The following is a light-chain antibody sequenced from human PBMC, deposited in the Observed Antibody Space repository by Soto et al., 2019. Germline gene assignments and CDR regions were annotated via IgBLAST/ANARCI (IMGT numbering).Light chain of an antibody. CDR3: KKRSNWPIT. CDR1: QSVTKY. Sequence: EIVLPQSPATVSLSPGVRSTLSGRASQSVTKYLVWYQQKPGQATRLLISDASYRATGIPARFSGSGSGTDFTLTISSLEPEEFALYYCKKRSNWPITFGKGTRLAIK. J-gene: IGKJ5*01. V-gene: IGKV3-11*01. CDR2: DAS.